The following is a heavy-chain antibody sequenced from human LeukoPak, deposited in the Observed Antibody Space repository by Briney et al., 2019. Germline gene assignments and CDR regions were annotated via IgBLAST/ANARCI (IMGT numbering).Heavy chain of an antibody. V-gene: IGHV3-21*01. CDR1: GFTFSSYT. D-gene: IGHD4-11*01. CDR2: ITGSSTYI. J-gene: IGHJ5*02. Sequence: GGSLRLSCAVSGFTFSSYTMNWVRQAPGKGLEWVSSITGSSTYIYYADSVKGRFTISRDNAKNSLYLQMDNLGAEDTAVYYCARDLTVTSTCWFDRWGQGTLVTVSS. CDR3: ARDLTVTSTCWFDR.